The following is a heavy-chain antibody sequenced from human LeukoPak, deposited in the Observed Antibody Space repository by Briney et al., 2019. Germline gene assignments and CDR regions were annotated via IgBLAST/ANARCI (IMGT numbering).Heavy chain of an antibody. J-gene: IGHJ4*02. Sequence: PSETLSLTCAVSGGSISSGGYSWSWIRQPPGKGLEWIGYIYHSGSTYYNPSLKSRVTISVDRSKNQFSLKLSSVTAADTAVYYCARAQSPYYYDSSGYYWVPAPDYWGQGTLVTVSS. CDR3: ARAQSPYYYDSSGYYWVPAPDY. D-gene: IGHD3-22*01. CDR1: GGSISSGGYS. CDR2: IYHSGST. V-gene: IGHV4-30-2*01.